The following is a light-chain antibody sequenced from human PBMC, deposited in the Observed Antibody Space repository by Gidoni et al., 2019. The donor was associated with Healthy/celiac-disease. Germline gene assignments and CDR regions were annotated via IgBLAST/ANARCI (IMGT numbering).Light chain of an antibody. CDR3: NSRDSSGNHLV. Sequence: SSELTQAPAVSVALGQTVRITCQGDSLRSYYASWYQQKPGQAPVLVIYGKNNRPSGIPDRFAVSSSGNTASVTITGAQAEDEADYYCNSRDSSGNHLVFGGGTKLTVL. CDR1: SLRSYY. V-gene: IGLV3-19*01. CDR2: GKN. J-gene: IGLJ2*01.